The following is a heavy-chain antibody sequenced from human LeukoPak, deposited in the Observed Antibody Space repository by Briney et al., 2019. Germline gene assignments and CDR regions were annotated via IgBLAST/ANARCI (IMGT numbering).Heavy chain of an antibody. CDR3: ARARHNNDILTGYLQNWFDP. CDR1: GGTFSNYL. Sequence: SVKVSCKASGGTFSNYLISWVRQAPGQGLEWMGGIIPIFGTPNYSQKFQGRVTITADESTSTAYMELSSLRSEDTAVYYCARARHNNDILTGYLQNWFDPWGQGTLVTVSS. J-gene: IGHJ5*02. V-gene: IGHV1-69*13. D-gene: IGHD3-9*01. CDR2: IIPIFGTP.